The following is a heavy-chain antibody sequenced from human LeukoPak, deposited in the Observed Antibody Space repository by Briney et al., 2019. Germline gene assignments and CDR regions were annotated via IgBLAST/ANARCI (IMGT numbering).Heavy chain of an antibody. J-gene: IGHJ4*02. Sequence: SETLSLTCSVSAASISSSSYYWGWVRQPPGKGLEWIGSIFYSGSTYHNPSLKSRVTISVDTSKNQFSLKVSSVTAADTAVYYCARQVRASATVDYGGQGTLVTVSS. CDR3: ARQVRASATVDY. V-gene: IGHV4-39*01. CDR2: IFYSGST. CDR1: AASISSSSYY. D-gene: IGHD2-21*02.